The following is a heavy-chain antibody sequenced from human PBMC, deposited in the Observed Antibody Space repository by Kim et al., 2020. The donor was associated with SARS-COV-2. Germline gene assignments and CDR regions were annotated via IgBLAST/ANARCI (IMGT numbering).Heavy chain of an antibody. CDR3: AGATRDYGGSGPY. CDR1: GLTFSNYN. Sequence: GGSLRLSCAASGLTFSNYNMHWVRQAPGKGLEWVAIIGSSGGNIYYAHSVQGRFTISRDNAKNSLYLQMNSLRAEDTAVYYCAGATRDYGGSGPYWGQGTLVTVSS. D-gene: IGHD4-17*01. V-gene: IGHV3-21*01. J-gene: IGHJ4*02. CDR2: IGSSGGNI.